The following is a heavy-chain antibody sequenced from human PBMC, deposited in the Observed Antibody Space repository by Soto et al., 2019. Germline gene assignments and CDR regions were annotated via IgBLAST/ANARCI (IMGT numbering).Heavy chain of an antibody. V-gene: IGHV3-48*03. CDR2: ISSSGSTI. D-gene: IGHD6-6*01. CDR3: AIDLAARPFYYYGMDV. Sequence: GGSLRLSCAASGFTFSSYEMNWVRQAPGKGLEWVSYISSSGSTIYYADSVKGRFTISRDNAKNSLYLQMNGLRAEDTAVYYCAIDLAARPFYYYGMDVWGQGTTVTVSS. CDR1: GFTFSSYE. J-gene: IGHJ6*02.